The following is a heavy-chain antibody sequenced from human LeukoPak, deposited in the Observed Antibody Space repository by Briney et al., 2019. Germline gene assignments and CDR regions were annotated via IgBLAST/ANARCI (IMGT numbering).Heavy chain of an antibody. CDR1: GYTFTGYY. CDR3: ARDDGGNSAVDY. Sequence: ASVKVSCKASGYTFTGYYMHWVRQAPGQGLEWMGWINPNSGGTNYAQKFQGRVTMTRDTSISTAYMELSRLRSDDTAVYYCARDDGGNSAVDYWGQGTLVTVSS. V-gene: IGHV1-2*02. D-gene: IGHD4-23*01. J-gene: IGHJ4*02. CDR2: INPNSGGT.